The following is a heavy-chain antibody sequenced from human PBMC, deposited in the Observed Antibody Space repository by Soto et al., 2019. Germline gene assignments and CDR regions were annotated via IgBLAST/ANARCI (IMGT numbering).Heavy chain of an antibody. Sequence: QVQLVESGGGVVQPGRSLRLSCAASGFTFSSYGMHWVRQAPGKGLEWVAVISYDGSNKYYADSVKGRFTISRDNSKNTLYLQMNSLRAEDTAVYYCAKSLGAAAKGEYGAFDIWGQGTMVTVSS. D-gene: IGHD2-2*01. CDR1: GFTFSSYG. CDR3: AKSLGAAAKGEYGAFDI. J-gene: IGHJ3*02. V-gene: IGHV3-30*18. CDR2: ISYDGSNK.